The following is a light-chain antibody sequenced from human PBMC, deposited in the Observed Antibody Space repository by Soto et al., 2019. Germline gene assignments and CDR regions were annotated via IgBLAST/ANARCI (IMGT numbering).Light chain of an antibody. Sequence: DIQMTQSPSSLSASVGDRVTITCRASQSITYYLNWYQQKPGKAPKLLIYGASSLQSGVPSRFSGSGSGTDFTLTISSLQPEDFAAYYCQQSYSTLFTFGPRTKVDIK. J-gene: IGKJ3*01. CDR1: QSITYY. V-gene: IGKV1-39*01. CDR3: QQSYSTLFT. CDR2: GAS.